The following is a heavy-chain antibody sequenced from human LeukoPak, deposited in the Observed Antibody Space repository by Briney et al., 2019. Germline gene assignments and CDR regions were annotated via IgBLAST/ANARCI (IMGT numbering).Heavy chain of an antibody. V-gene: IGHV1-18*01. J-gene: IGHJ4*02. CDR1: GYTFTTYE. D-gene: IGHD3-16*01. CDR2: INTRKGNA. Sequence: GASVKVSCKASGYTFTTYEIIWVRQAPGQGLEWMGWINTRKGNANYAHQLQGRVTMTTDTSTSTSYMELASLRFDDTAIYYCARNHLGLGLWGQGTLVTVSS. CDR3: ARNHLGLGL.